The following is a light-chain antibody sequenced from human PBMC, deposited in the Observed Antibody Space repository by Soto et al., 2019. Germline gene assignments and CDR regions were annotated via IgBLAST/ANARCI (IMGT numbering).Light chain of an antibody. J-gene: IGKJ1*01. CDR2: YAS. Sequence: EVMMTQFPDTVSVTAGETVTLSCGASQSVRTNLAWYQQRPGQAPRLLIHYASTRASDIPARFSGSGSGTNFTLAISSLQSEDFAVYYCQQYAYWPGTFGQGTKVEIK. CDR3: QQYAYWPGT. CDR1: QSVRTN. V-gene: IGKV3D-15*01.